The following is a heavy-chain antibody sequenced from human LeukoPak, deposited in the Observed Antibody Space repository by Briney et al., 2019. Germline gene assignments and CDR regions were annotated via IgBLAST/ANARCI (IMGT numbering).Heavy chain of an antibody. D-gene: IGHD3-22*01. CDR3: ARAPYYDSSGYPTSYFDL. V-gene: IGHV4-59*01. J-gene: IGHJ2*01. CDR1: GGSISSYY. Sequence: SETLSLTCTVSGGSISSYYWSWIRQPPGKGLEWIGYIYYSGSTNYNPSLKSRVTISVDTSKNQVSLKLSSVTAADTAVYYCARAPYYDSSGYPTSYFDLWGRGTLVTVSS. CDR2: IYYSGST.